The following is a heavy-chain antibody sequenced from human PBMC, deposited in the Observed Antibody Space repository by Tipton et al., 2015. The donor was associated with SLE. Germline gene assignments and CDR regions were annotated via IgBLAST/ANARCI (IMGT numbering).Heavy chain of an antibody. V-gene: IGHV3-7*01. D-gene: IGHD3-10*01. CDR1: GFTFSSYW. CDR2: IKQDGSEK. J-gene: IGHJ6*02. CDR3: ARDRGITMVQGVIDGMDV. Sequence: SLRLSCAASGFTFSSYWMSWVRQAPGKGLEWVANIKQDGSEKYYADSVKGRFTISRDNAKNSLYLQMNSLRAEDTAVYYCARDRGITMVQGVIDGMDVWGQGTTVTVSS.